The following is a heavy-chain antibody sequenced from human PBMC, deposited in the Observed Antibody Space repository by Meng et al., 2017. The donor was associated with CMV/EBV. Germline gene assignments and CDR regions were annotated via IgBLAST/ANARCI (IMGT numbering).Heavy chain of an antibody. CDR2: SNWDGGST. CDR1: GFTFDDYT. CDR3: AKGLGGSSSTYYYYGMDV. V-gene: IGHV3-43*01. J-gene: IGHJ6*02. Sequence: GESLKISCAASGFTFDDYTMHWVRQAPGKGLEWVSLSNWDGGSTYYADSVKGRFTISRDNSKNSLYLQMNGLRTEDTALYYCAKGLGGSSSTYYYYGMDVWGQGTTVTVSS. D-gene: IGHD6-6*01.